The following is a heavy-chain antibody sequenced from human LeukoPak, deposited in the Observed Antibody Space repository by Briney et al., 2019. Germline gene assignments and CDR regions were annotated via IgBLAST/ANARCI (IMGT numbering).Heavy chain of an antibody. V-gene: IGHV3-23*01. J-gene: IGHJ5*02. CDR1: GFTFSSYA. CDR3: ATGYLSA. Sequence: GGSLRLSCAASGFTFSSYAMNWVRQAPGKGLEWVSSISSSSSYIYYADSVKGRFTISRDNSKNTLCLQMNSLRAEDTAVYYCATGYLSAWGQGTLVTVSS. CDR2: ISSSSSYI. D-gene: IGHD1-1*01.